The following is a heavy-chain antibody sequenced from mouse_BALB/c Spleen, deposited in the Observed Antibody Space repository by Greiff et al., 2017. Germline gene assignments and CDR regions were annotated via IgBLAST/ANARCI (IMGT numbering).Heavy chain of an antibody. D-gene: IGHD1-1*01. Sequence: EVMLVESGGGLVQPGGSRKLSCAASGFTFSSFGMHWVRQAPEKGLEWVAYISSGSSTIYYADTVKGRFTISRDNPKNTLFLQMTSLRSEDTAMYYCASNYYGSSYGFAYWGQGTLVTVSA. CDR1: GFTFSSFG. J-gene: IGHJ3*01. CDR2: ISSGSSTI. CDR3: ASNYYGSSYGFAY. V-gene: IGHV5-17*02.